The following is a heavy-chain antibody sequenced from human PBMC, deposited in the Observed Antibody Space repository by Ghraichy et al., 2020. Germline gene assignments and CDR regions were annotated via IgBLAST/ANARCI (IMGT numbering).Heavy chain of an antibody. CDR2: TYYRSEWYN. CDR3: ARDSSVGDGRNPCFDF. D-gene: IGHD5-24*01. J-gene: IGHJ4*02. Sequence: SQTLSLTCAISGDSVSSNSGAWNWIRQSPSRGLEWLGRTYYRSEWYNDYALSVKSRITINPDTSKNQFSLQLNSVTLEDTAVYYCARDSSVGDGRNPCFDFWGQGTLVTVSS. V-gene: IGHV6-1*01. CDR1: GDSVSSNSGA.